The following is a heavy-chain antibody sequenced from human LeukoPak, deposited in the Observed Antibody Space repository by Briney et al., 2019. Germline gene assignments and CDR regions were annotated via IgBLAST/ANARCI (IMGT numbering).Heavy chain of an antibody. Sequence: GGSLRLSCSASGFTFSSYAMHWVRQAPGKGLEYVSAISSNGGSTYYADSVKGRFNISRDNSKNTLYLQMSSLRADDTAVYYCVKDCHGGRGGYYFDYWGQGTLVTVSS. CDR1: GFTFSSYA. D-gene: IGHD3-10*01. CDR3: VKDCHGGRGGYYFDY. J-gene: IGHJ4*02. V-gene: IGHV3-64D*06. CDR2: ISSNGGST.